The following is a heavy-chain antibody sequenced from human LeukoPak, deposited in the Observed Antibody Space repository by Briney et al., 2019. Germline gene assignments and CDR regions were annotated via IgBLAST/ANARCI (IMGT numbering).Heavy chain of an antibody. J-gene: IGHJ3*02. V-gene: IGHV3-48*01. D-gene: IGHD6-19*01. CDR1: GFTFSSYS. Sequence: PGGSLRLSCAASGFTFSSYSMNWVRQAPGKGLEWVSYISSSSSTIYYADSVKGRFTISRDNAKNSLYLQMNSLRAEDTAVYYCARLAGNDAFDIWGQGTMVTVSS. CDR2: ISSSSSTI. CDR3: ARLAGNDAFDI.